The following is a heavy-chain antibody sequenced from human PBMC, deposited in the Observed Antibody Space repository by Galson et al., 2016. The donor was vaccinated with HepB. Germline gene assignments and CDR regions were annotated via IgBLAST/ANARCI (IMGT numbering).Heavy chain of an antibody. V-gene: IGHV3-23*01. CDR3: AKESRITVGGALDI. CDR2: ISGSGDST. J-gene: IGHJ3*02. CDR1: GVTFSSYA. Sequence: SLRLSCAASGVTFSSYAMSWVRQAPGKGLEWVSAISGSGDSTYYADSVKGRFTISRDNSKNTRFLQMNSLRAEDTALYYCAKESRITVGGALDIWGQGTMVTVSS. D-gene: IGHD6-19*01.